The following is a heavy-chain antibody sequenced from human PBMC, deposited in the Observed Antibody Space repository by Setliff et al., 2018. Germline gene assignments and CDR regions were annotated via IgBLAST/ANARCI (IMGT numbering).Heavy chain of an antibody. CDR1: GDSISSRRNY. D-gene: IGHD1-26*01. CDR2: IYTSWST. CDR3: ARGLRTATSYTGGWYYFDY. J-gene: IGHJ4*02. Sequence: QTLSLTCTVSGDSISSRRNYWGWFRQPAGKELEWIGQIYTSWSTNYNPSLKSRVTIFVDASKSQFSLEVTSVTAADTAVYYCARGLRTATSYTGGWYYFDYWGLGTLVTVSS. V-gene: IGHV4-61*09.